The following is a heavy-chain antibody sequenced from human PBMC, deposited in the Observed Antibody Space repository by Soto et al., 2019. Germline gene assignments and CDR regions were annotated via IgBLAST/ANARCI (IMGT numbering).Heavy chain of an antibody. V-gene: IGHV3-21*01. Sequence: PGKGLEWVSSISSSSSYIYYADSVKGRFTISRDNAKNSLYLQMNSLRAEDTAVYYCARDLYCSGGSCYYPHYYYYGMDVWGQGTTVTVSS. J-gene: IGHJ6*02. CDR3: ARDLYCSGGSCYYPHYYYYGMDV. D-gene: IGHD2-15*01. CDR2: ISSSSSYI.